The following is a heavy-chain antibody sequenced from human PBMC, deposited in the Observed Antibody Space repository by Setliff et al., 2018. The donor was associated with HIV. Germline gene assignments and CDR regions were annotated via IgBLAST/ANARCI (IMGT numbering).Heavy chain of an antibody. J-gene: IGHJ3*01. Sequence: SETLSLTCTVSGGSITSSNTYYWGWIRQPPGKGLEWIGRISYGGGTHYNPSLRSRVIISMDTSKNQFSLKLSSVTAADTALYYCARDQADTYNYLLSGAFDFWGQGTMVTVSS. CDR2: ISYGGGT. V-gene: IGHV4-39*07. CDR1: GGSITSSNTYY. CDR3: ARDQADTYNYLLSGAFDF. D-gene: IGHD3-10*01.